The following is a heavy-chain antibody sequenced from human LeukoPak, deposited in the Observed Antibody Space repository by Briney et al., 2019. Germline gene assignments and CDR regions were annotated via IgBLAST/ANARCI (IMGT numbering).Heavy chain of an antibody. V-gene: IGHV4-4*07. Sequence: SETLSLTCAVSGGSISSYYWSWIRQPAGKGLEWIGRIYTSGSTNYNPSLKSRVTMSVDTSKNQFSLKLSSVTAADTAVYYCARDVFYEGYYYGSGSYLNWFDPWGQGTLVTVSS. CDR2: IYTSGST. CDR1: GGSISSYY. J-gene: IGHJ5*02. CDR3: ARDVFYEGYYYGSGSYLNWFDP. D-gene: IGHD3-10*01.